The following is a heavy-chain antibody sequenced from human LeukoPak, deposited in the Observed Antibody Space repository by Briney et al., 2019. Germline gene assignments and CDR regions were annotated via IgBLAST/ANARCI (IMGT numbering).Heavy chain of an antibody. V-gene: IGHV1-69*13. J-gene: IGHJ4*02. CDR3: ARGRYFDWLLFG. D-gene: IGHD3-9*01. CDR2: IIPIFGTA. Sequence: GASVKVSCKASGGTFSSYAISWVRPAPGQGLEWMGGIIPIFGTANYAQKFQGRVTITADESTSTAYMELSSLRSEDTAVYYCARGRYFDWLLFGWGQGTLVTVSS. CDR1: GGTFSSYA.